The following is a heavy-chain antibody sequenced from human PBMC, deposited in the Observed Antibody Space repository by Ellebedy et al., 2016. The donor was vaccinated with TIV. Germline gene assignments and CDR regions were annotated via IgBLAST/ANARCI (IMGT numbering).Heavy chain of an antibody. CDR1: GFTFSDYA. V-gene: IGHV3-30-3*01. CDR3: ASNYATYYDILTGYVFDY. D-gene: IGHD3-9*01. J-gene: IGHJ4*02. Sequence: GGSLRLXCAASGFTFSDYAMPWVRQAPGKGLEWAALISYDGNKTDYADSVKGRFTISRDNSKNTLYLQMNSLRAEDTAVYYCASNYATYYDILTGYVFDYWGQGTLVTVSS. CDR2: ISYDGNKT.